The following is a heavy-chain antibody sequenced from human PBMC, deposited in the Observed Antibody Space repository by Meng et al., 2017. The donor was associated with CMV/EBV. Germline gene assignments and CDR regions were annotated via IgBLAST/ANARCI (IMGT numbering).Heavy chain of an antibody. CDR3: ATPVGAYYFDY. CDR2: IYYSGST. V-gene: IGHV4-39*07. CDR1: GGSISSSSYY. J-gene: IGHJ4*02. D-gene: IGHD3-16*01. Sequence: SETLSLTCTVSGGSISSSSYYWGWIRQPPGKGLEWTGSIYYSGSTYYNPSLKSRVTISVDTAKNQFSLKLRYVTAADTAVYYWATPVGAYYFDYWGQGTLVTVSS.